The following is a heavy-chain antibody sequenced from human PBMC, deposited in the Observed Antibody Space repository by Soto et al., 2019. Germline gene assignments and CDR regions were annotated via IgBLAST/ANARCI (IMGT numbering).Heavy chain of an antibody. V-gene: IGHV4-30-4*01. J-gene: IGHJ6*02. Sequence: QVQLQESGPGLVKPSQTLSLTCTVSGGSISSGDYYWSWIRQPPGKGLEWIGYIYYSGSTYYNPSLKSRVTISVDTSKTQFSLKLSSVTAADTAVYYCASNYVVVMGYYYGMDVWGQGTTVTVSS. CDR2: IYYSGST. D-gene: IGHD2-2*01. CDR1: GGSISSGDYY. CDR3: ASNYVVVMGYYYGMDV.